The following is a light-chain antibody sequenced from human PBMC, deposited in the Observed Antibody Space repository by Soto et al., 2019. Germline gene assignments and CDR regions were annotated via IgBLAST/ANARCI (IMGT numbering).Light chain of an antibody. CDR3: QQRSDWPPIT. CDR2: DAS. V-gene: IGKV3-11*01. CDR1: QSVSSY. Sequence: EIGLTQSPATLSLSPGERATLSCRASQSVSSYLAWYQQKPGQAPRLLIYDASNRATGIPARFSGSGSGTDFTLTISSLEPEDFGVYYCQQRSDWPPITFGQGTLLEIK. J-gene: IGKJ5*01.